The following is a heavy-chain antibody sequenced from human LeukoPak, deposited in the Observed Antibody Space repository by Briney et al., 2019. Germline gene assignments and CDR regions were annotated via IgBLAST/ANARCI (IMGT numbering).Heavy chain of an antibody. J-gene: IGHJ4*02. V-gene: IGHV3-30*04. CDR1: GFTFSSYA. CDR3: ASLQFPY. D-gene: IGHD5-24*01. CDR2: ISYDGSNK. Sequence: GGSLRLSCAASGFTFSSYAMHWVRQAPGKGLEWVAVISYDGSNKYYADSVKGRFTISRDNSKNTLYLQMNSLRAEDTAVYYCASLQFPYWGQGTLVTVSS.